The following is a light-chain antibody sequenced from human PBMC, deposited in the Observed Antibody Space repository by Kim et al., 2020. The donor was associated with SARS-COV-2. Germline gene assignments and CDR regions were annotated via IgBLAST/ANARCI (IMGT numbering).Light chain of an antibody. CDR3: TSYTTSTTWV. CDR2: DVT. CDR1: SSDIGAYNY. J-gene: IGLJ3*02. V-gene: IGLV2-14*03. Sequence: GQSITIACTGNSSDIGAYNYVAWYQHHPGKVPKVMIYDVTKRPSGVSDRFSGSKSANTASLTISGLQAEDEADYYCTSYTTSTTWVLGGGTQLTVL.